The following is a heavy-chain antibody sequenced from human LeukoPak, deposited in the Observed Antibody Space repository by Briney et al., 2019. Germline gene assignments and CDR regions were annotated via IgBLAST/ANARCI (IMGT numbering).Heavy chain of an antibody. J-gene: IGHJ6*02. CDR2: IYYSGST. CDR1: GGSISSSSYY. Sequence: PSETLSLTCTVSGGSISSSSYYWGWIRQPPGKGLEWIGSIYYSGSTYYNPSLKSRVTISVDTSKNQFSLKLSSVTAADTAVYYCARHLNPGRRLLWFGDYYYYHGMDVWGQGTTVTVSS. D-gene: IGHD3-10*01. CDR3: ARHLNPGRRLLWFGDYYYYHGMDV. V-gene: IGHV4-39*01.